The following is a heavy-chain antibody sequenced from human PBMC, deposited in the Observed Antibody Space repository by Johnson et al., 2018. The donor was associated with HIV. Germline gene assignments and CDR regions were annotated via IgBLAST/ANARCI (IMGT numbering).Heavy chain of an antibody. J-gene: IGHJ3*02. D-gene: IGHD6-6*01. CDR2: ISGSGGST. V-gene: IGHV3-23*04. Sequence: MQLVESGGGVVQPGRSPRLSCAASGFTFTFYAMHWVRQAPGKGLEWVSAISGSGGSTYYADSVKGRFTISRDNSKNTLYLQMNSLRAEDTAVYYCAKDLGYSSSSRAFDIWGQGTMVTVSS. CDR1: GFTFTFYA. CDR3: AKDLGYSSSSRAFDI.